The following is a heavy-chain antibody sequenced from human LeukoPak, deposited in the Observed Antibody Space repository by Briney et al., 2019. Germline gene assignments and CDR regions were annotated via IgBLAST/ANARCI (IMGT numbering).Heavy chain of an antibody. CDR3: ARQGVGATPYYHYYGMDV. V-gene: IGHV4-39*01. D-gene: IGHD1-26*01. CDR2: IYYSGST. J-gene: IGHJ6*02. CDR1: GGSISSSSYY. Sequence: SETLSLTCTVSGGSISSSSYYWGWIRQPPGKGLEWIGSIYYSGSTYYNPSLKSRVTISVDTSKNQFSLKLSSVTAADTAVYYCARQGVGATPYYHYYGMDVWGQGTTVTVSS.